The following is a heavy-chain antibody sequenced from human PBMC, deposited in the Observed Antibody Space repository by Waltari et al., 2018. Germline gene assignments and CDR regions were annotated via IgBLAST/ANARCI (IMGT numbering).Heavy chain of an antibody. CDR1: GYSISSGYY. CDR3: GGKGGYDGFDY. D-gene: IGHD5-12*01. V-gene: IGHV4-38-2*01. J-gene: IGHJ4*02. CDR2: IYHSGGT. Sequence: QVQLQESGPGLVKPSETLSLTCAVSGYSISSGYYWGWIRQPPGKGLRWIGGIYHSGGTYYNPSLKSRVTISVDTSKNQFSLKLSSVTAADTAVYYCGGKGGYDGFDYWGQGTLVTVSS.